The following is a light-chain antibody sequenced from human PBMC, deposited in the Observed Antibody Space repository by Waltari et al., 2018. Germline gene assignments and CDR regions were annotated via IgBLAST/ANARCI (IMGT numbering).Light chain of an antibody. CDR2: WAS. V-gene: IGKV4-1*01. CDR3: QQYYDTPYS. J-gene: IGKJ2*03. Sequence: DIVMTQSPDSLAVSLGERATINCQSSQSVLYRSNSKNYLAWYQQKPGQPPKLLIYWASTRESGVPDRFSGSGSGTDFTLAISSLQAEDVAVYYCQQYYDTPYSFGQGTKLEIK. CDR1: QSVLYRSNSKNY.